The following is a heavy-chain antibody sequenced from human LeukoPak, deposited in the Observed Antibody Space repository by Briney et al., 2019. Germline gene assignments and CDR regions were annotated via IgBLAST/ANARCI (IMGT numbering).Heavy chain of an antibody. V-gene: IGHV1-18*01. CDR3: AASGWSKPYYFDY. Sequence: ASVKVSCKASGYTFTSYRISWVRQAPEQGLEWMGWISAYNGNTNYAQKFQDRVTMTTDTSTNTAYMELRSLRSDDTAVYYCAASGWSKPYYFDYWGQGTLVTVSS. CDR2: ISAYNGNT. D-gene: IGHD6-19*01. CDR1: GYTFTSYR. J-gene: IGHJ4*02.